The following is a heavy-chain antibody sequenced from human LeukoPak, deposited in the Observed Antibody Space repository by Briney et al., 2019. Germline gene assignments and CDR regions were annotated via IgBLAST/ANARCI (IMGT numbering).Heavy chain of an antibody. D-gene: IGHD4-23*01. V-gene: IGHV3-23*01. CDR2: ISGSGGST. CDR3: AKGSTVAHSGY. Sequence: GGSLRLSCAASGFTFSSYAMSWVRQAPGKGLEWVSAISGSGGSTYYADSVKGRFTISRDNSKNTLYLQMNSLRAEDTAVYCCAKGSTVAHSGYWGQGTLVTVSS. CDR1: GFTFSSYA. J-gene: IGHJ4*02.